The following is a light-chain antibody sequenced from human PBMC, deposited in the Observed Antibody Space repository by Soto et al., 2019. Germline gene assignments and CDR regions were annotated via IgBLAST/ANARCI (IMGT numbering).Light chain of an antibody. CDR2: DTS. Sequence: QAVVTQEPSLTVSPGGTVTLTCGSSTGAVTSGHYSCWFQQKPGQAPRTLIYDTSKKHSWTPARLSGSLLGGKAALTLSGAQPEDGAEYYCLLSYSGARVFGGGTKLTVL. J-gene: IGLJ3*02. V-gene: IGLV7-46*01. CDR3: LLSYSGARV. CDR1: TGAVTSGHY.